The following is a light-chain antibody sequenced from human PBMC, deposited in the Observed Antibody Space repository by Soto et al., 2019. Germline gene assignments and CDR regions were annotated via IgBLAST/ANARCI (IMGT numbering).Light chain of an antibody. CDR3: SSYTSSSTLGV. V-gene: IGLV2-14*01. Sequence: QSVLTQPASVSGSPGQSITISCTGTSSDVGGYNHVSWYQQHPGKAPKLMIYDVSNRPSGVSNRFSGSKSCNTASLTISGLQAEDEADYYCSSYTSSSTLGVFGGGTKLTVL. CDR2: DVS. CDR1: SSDVGGYNH. J-gene: IGLJ3*02.